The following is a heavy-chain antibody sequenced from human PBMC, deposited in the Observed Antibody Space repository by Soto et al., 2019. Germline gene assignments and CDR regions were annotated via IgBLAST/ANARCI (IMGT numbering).Heavy chain of an antibody. Sequence: EVQLLESGGGLVQPGGSLRLSRAASGFTFSSYAMSWVRQAPGKGLEWVSAISGSGGSTYYADSVKGRFTISRDNSKNTLYLQMNSLRADDTAVYYCAGTSLGYCSAGSCPLAFDIWGQGTMVTVSS. V-gene: IGHV3-23*01. J-gene: IGHJ3*02. CDR2: ISGSGGST. D-gene: IGHD2-15*01. CDR1: GFTFSSYA. CDR3: AGTSLGYCSAGSCPLAFDI.